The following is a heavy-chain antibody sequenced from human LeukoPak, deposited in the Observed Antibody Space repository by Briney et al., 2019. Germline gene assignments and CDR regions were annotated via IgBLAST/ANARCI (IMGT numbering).Heavy chain of an antibody. Sequence: GRSLRLSCAASGFTFSSYAMHWVRQAPGKGLEWVSVISYDGSNEYYADSVKGRFTISRDNAKNSLYLQMNSLRAEDTAVYYCAKGTPGYFDYWGQGTLVTVSS. CDR1: GFTFSSYA. V-gene: IGHV3-30-3*01. CDR2: ISYDGSNE. CDR3: AKGTPGYFDY. J-gene: IGHJ4*02.